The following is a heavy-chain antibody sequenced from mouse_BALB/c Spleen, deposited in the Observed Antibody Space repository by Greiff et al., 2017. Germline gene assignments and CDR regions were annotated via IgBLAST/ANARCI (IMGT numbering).Heavy chain of an antibody. J-gene: IGHJ4*01. CDR3: TGFRGAMDY. Sequence: EVQRVESGAGLVQPGGSMKLSCVASGFTFSNSWMNWVRQSPEQGLEWVAEIRSKSNNYAKHYAESVKGRFTISRDDSKSSVYLQMNNLRAEDTGFYCCTGFRGAMDYWGQGTSVTVSS. V-gene: IGHV6-6*02. CDR1: GFTFSNSW. CDR2: IRSKSNNYAK.